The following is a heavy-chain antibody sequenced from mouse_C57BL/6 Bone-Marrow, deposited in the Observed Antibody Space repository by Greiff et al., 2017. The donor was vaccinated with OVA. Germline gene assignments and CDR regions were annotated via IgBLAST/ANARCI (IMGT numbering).Heavy chain of an antibody. J-gene: IGHJ4*01. CDR3: VTAQYYAMDY. D-gene: IGHD3-2*02. CDR1: GYTFTSYG. CDR2: IYPRSGNT. V-gene: IGHV1-81*01. Sequence: VKLVESGAELARPGASVKLSCKASGYTFTSYGISWVKQRTGQGLEWIGEIYPRSGNTYYNEKFKGKATLTADKSSSTAYMELRSLTSEDSAVYFCVTAQYYAMDYWGQGTSVTVSS.